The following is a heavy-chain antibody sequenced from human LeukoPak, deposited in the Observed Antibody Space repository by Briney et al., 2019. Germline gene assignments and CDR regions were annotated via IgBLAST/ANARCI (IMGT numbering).Heavy chain of an antibody. V-gene: IGHV3-23*01. D-gene: IGHD2-2*01. CDR1: GFTFSSYS. J-gene: IGHJ4*02. CDR2: ISGSGGST. Sequence: GGSLRLSCAASGFTFSSYSMNWVRQAPGKGLEWVSAISGSGGSTYYADSVKGRFTISRDNSKNTLYLQMNSLRAEDTAVYYCAKGTRWSLDYWGQGTLVTVSS. CDR3: AKGTRWSLDY.